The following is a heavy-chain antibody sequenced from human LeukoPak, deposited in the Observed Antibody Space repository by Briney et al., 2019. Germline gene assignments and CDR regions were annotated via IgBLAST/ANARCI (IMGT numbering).Heavy chain of an antibody. J-gene: IGHJ3*02. CDR1: GFTFRSYW. V-gene: IGHV3-74*01. Sequence: PGGSLRLSCAASGFTFRSYWMHWVRHAPGKGLVWVSRINSDGSSTSYADSVKGRFTISRDNAKNTLHLQMNSLRAEDTAVHYCARAGSYYAFDIWGQGTMVTVSS. CDR2: INSDGSST. D-gene: IGHD3-10*01. CDR3: ARAGSYYAFDI.